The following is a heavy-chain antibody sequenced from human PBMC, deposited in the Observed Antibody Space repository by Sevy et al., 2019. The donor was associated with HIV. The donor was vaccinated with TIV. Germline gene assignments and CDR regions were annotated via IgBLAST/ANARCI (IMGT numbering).Heavy chain of an antibody. CDR1: GYSISSGYY. CDR3: ARVTIYCSSTSCYFFDY. D-gene: IGHD2-2*01. J-gene: IGHJ4*02. CDR2: IYHSGST. V-gene: IGHV4-38-2*02. Sequence: TLSLTCTVSGYSISSGYYWGWIRQPPGKGLEWIGSIYHSGSTYYNPSLKSRVTISVDTSKNQFSLKLSSVTAADTAVYYCARVTIYCSSTSCYFFDYWGQGTLVTVSS.